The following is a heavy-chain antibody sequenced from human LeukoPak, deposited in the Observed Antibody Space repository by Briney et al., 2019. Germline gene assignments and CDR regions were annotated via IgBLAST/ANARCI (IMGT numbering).Heavy chain of an antibody. J-gene: IGHJ4*02. Sequence: GESLQISCKGSGYSFTSYWIGWVRHMPGKGLEWMGIIYPGDSDTRYSPSFQRQVTISADKSISTAYLQWTTLKASDTAMYYCARHLILTVSDLWDYWGQGPLVTVSS. V-gene: IGHV5-51*01. D-gene: IGHD3-9*01. CDR1: GYSFTSYW. CDR3: ARHLILTVSDLWDY. CDR2: IYPGDSDT.